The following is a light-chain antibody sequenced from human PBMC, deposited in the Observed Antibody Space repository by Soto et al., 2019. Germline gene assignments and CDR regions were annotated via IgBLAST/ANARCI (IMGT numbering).Light chain of an antibody. J-gene: IGKJ3*01. Sequence: EIVLTQSPGTLSLSPGERATLSCRASQSVSSNSLAWFQLKPGQAPRLLIYGASSRATGIPDRFSGSGSGTDFTLTISRLEPEDFAMYYCQQWFTVGPGTKVDIK. V-gene: IGKV3-20*01. CDR2: GAS. CDR3: QQWFT. CDR1: QSVSSNS.